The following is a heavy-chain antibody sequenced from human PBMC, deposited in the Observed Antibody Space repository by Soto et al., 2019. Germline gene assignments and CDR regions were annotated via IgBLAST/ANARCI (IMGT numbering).Heavy chain of an antibody. CDR2: ISDTSSGA. V-gene: IGHV3-23*01. D-gene: IGHD2-15*01. J-gene: IGHJ4*02. Sequence: GGSLRLSCAASGFTFGSYAMSWVRQAPGKGLEWVSSISDTSSGAYYADSVKGRFTISRANSKNTLYLEMNSLRAEDTAVYYCARTGRPYCSGGSCPVGVDYWGQGT. CDR3: ARTGRPYCSGGSCPVGVDY. CDR1: GFTFGSYA.